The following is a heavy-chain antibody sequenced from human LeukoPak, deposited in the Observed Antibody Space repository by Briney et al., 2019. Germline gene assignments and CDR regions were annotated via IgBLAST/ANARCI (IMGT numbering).Heavy chain of an antibody. V-gene: IGHV4-59*08. CDR1: GGSISSYY. CDR3: ARGRHRGHAFDI. J-gene: IGHJ3*02. CDR2: IYYSGST. Sequence: PSETLSLTCTVSGGSISSYYWSWIRQPPGKGLEWIGYIYYSGSTNYNPSLKSRVTISVDTSKNQFSLKLSSVTAADTAVYYCARGRHRGHAFDIWGQGTMVTVSS.